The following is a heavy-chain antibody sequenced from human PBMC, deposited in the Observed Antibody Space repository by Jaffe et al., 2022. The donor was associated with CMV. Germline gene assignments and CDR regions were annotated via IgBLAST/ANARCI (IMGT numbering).Heavy chain of an antibody. V-gene: IGHV1-58*01. Sequence: QMQLVQSGPEVKKPGTSVKVSCKASGFTFTSSAVQWVRQARGQRLEWIGWIVVGSGNTNYAQKFQERVTITRDMSTSTAYMELSSLRSEDTAVYYCAASYYYDSAFDIWGQGTMVTVSS. CDR3: AASYYYDSAFDI. J-gene: IGHJ3*02. CDR2: IVVGSGNT. D-gene: IGHD3-22*01. CDR1: GFTFTSSA.